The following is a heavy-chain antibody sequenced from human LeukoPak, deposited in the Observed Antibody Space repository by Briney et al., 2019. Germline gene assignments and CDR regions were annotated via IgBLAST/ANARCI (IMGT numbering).Heavy chain of an antibody. Sequence: SVKVSCKASGGTFSSYAISWVRQAPGQGLEWMGGIIPIFGTANYAQKLQGRVTMTTDTSTSTAYMELRSLRSDDTAVYYCARHYDYVWGSYRYIWFDPWGQGTLVTVSS. V-gene: IGHV1-69*05. CDR3: ARHYDYVWGSYRYIWFDP. D-gene: IGHD3-16*02. CDR2: IIPIFGTA. J-gene: IGHJ5*02. CDR1: GGTFSSYA.